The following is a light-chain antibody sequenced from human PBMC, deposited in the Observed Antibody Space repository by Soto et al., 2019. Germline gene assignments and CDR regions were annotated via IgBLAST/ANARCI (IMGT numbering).Light chain of an antibody. CDR1: LSISTNY. V-gene: IGKV3-20*01. J-gene: IGKJ5*01. CDR2: GAS. CDR3: QQYGGSPRIT. Sequence: EILLTQSPGTLSLSPLEIGTLSFRASLSISTNYLARYQQKPGQAARLLIYGASNRATRIPDRFSGSGSGTDFTLIINRLEPEDVAIYYCQQYGGSPRITFGQGTRLEIK.